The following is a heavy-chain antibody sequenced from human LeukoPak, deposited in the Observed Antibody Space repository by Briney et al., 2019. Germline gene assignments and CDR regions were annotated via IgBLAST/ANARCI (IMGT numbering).Heavy chain of an antibody. Sequence: GASVKVSCKASGYTFTSYYMHWVRQAPGQGLEWMGIINPSGGSTSYAQKFQGRVTMTRDTSTSTVYMELSSLRSEDTAVYYCARDGYDILTGYYNHYYYGMDVWGQGTTATVSS. V-gene: IGHV1-46*03. CDR3: ARDGYDILTGYYNHYYYGMDV. CDR1: GYTFTSYY. J-gene: IGHJ6*02. D-gene: IGHD3-9*01. CDR2: INPSGGST.